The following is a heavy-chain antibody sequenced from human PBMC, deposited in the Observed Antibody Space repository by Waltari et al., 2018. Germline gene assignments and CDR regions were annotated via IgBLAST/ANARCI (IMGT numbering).Heavy chain of an antibody. CDR1: GVTFSNYA. Sequence: EVQLLESGGGLVQPGGSLRLSCAASGVTFSNYAMGWVRQAPGKGLEWVSGISGSGDSTNYADSVKGRFTISRDNSKNMLYLQMNSLRAEDTAIYFCPRYCSAVTCYYYYGLDVWGQGTTVTVSS. CDR3: PRYCSAVTCYYYYGLDV. J-gene: IGHJ6*02. CDR2: ISGSGDST. V-gene: IGHV3-23*01. D-gene: IGHD2-15*01.